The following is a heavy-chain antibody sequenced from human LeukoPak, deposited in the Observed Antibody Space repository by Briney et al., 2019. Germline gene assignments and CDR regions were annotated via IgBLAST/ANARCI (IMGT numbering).Heavy chain of an antibody. CDR2: ISHTGSTM. Sequence: GGSLRLSCAASGFSFSSYSMNWVRQAPGKGLEWVSYISHTGSTMSCADSVKGRFTISRDNARNSLYLQMNSLRAEDTAVYYCARGGYSGYDDAFEIWGQGTMVTVSS. D-gene: IGHD5-12*01. CDR1: GFSFSSYS. CDR3: ARGGYSGYDDAFEI. J-gene: IGHJ3*02. V-gene: IGHV3-48*04.